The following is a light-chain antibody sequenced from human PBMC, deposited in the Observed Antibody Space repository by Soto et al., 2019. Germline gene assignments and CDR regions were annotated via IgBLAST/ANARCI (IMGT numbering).Light chain of an antibody. V-gene: IGLV2-14*01. CDR2: DIN. CDR3: ASYTTSASYV. Sequence: LNQPASVSGSPGQSITISCTGTSSDVGNYIFVSWYRQHPGKDPKLMIYDINNRPSGVSNRFSGSKSGNTASLTISGLQAEDEAAYYCASYTTSASYVCRPGTTVTVL. CDR1: SSDVGNYIF. J-gene: IGLJ1*01.